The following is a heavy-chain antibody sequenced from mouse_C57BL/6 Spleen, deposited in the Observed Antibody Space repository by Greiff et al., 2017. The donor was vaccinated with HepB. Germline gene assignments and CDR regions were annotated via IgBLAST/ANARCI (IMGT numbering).Heavy chain of an antibody. CDR3: AREGVYFDY. Sequence: QVHVKQPGAELVRPGSSVKLSCKASGYTFTSYWMHWVKQRPIQGLEWIGNIDPSDSETHYNQKFKDKATLTVDKSSSTAYMQLSSLTSEDSAVYYCAREGVYFDYWGQGTTLTVSS. CDR2: IDPSDSET. V-gene: IGHV1-52*01. CDR1: GYTFTSYW. J-gene: IGHJ2*01.